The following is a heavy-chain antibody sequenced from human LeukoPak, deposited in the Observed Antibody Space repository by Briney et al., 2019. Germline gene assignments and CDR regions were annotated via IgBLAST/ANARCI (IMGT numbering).Heavy chain of an antibody. CDR1: GFTFSSYS. V-gene: IGHV3-7*01. CDR2: IKQDGSEE. J-gene: IGHJ5*02. CDR3: AKVVGAYCGGDCSGRGGFDP. Sequence: GGSLRLSCAASGFTFSSYSMNWVRQAPGKGLEWVANIKQDGSEEYYVDSVKGRFTISRDNSKNTLYLEMNSLRADDTAVFYCAKVVGAYCGGDCSGRGGFDPWGQGTLVTVSS. D-gene: IGHD2-21*02.